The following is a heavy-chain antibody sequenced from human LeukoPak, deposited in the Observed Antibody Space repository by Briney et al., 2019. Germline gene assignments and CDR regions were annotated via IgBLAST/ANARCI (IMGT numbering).Heavy chain of an antibody. J-gene: IGHJ4*02. V-gene: IGHV1-18*01. CDR1: GYTFTSYG. CDR3: ARGSRDCSSTSCYAGIHY. D-gene: IGHD2-2*01. Sequence: ASVKVSCKASGYTFTSYGISWVRQAPGQGLEWMGWISAYNGNTNYAQNLQGRVTMTTDTSTSTAYMDLRSLRSDDTAVYYCARGSRDCSSTSCYAGIHYWGQGTLVTVSS. CDR2: ISAYNGNT.